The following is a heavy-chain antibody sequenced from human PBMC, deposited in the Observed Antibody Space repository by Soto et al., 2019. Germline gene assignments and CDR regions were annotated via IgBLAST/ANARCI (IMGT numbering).Heavy chain of an antibody. D-gene: IGHD3-22*01. CDR1: GGSISSGDYY. J-gene: IGHJ3*02. Sequence: QVQLQESGPGLVKPSQTLSLTCTVSGGSISSGDYYWSWIRQPPGKGLEWIGYIYYSGSTYYNPSLKSXXTXSXXTSKNQFSLKLSSVTAADTAVYYCARVMIVRAFDIWGQGTMVTVSS. CDR3: ARVMIVRAFDI. CDR2: IYYSGST. V-gene: IGHV4-30-4*01.